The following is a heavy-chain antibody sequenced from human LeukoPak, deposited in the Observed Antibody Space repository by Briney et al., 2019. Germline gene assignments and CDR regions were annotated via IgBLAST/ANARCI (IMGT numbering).Heavy chain of an antibody. V-gene: IGHV4-38-2*02. CDR1: GYSISSGYY. CDR3: ARAFRGIFGVFEAFDI. D-gene: IGHD3-3*01. J-gene: IGHJ3*02. CDR2: IYHSGST. Sequence: AETLSLTCTVSGYSISSGYYWGWIRQPPGKGLEWIGSIYHSGSTYYNPSLKSRVTISVDTSKNQFSLKLSSVTAADTAVYYCARAFRGIFGVFEAFDIWGQGTMVTVSS.